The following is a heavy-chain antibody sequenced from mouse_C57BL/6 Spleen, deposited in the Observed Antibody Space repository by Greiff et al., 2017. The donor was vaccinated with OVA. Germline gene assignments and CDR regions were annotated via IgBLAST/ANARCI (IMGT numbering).Heavy chain of an antibody. CDR1: GYTFTSYW. Sequence: VQLQQPGAELVRPGSSVKLSCKASGYTFTSYWMDWVKQRPGQGLEWIGNIYPSDSETHYNQKFKDKATLTVDKSSSTAYMQLSSLTSEDSAVDFCSRVLDSSGDYFDYWGQGTTLTVSA. CDR3: SRVLDSSGDYFDY. J-gene: IGHJ2*01. V-gene: IGHV1-61*01. D-gene: IGHD3-2*02. CDR2: IYPSDSET.